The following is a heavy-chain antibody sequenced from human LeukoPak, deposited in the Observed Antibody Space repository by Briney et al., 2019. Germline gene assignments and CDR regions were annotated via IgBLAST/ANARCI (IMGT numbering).Heavy chain of an antibody. CDR3: ARGRLESSSWYIWIDP. CDR1: GGSFSGYY. V-gene: IGHV4-34*01. J-gene: IGHJ5*02. CDR2: INHSGST. Sequence: SKTLSLTCAVYGGSFSGYYWSWIRQPPGKGLEWIGEINHSGSTNYNPSLKSRVTISVDTSKTPFSRELSSVTAADRAVYCCARGRLESSSWYIWIDPWGEGTLVTVSS. D-gene: IGHD6-13*01.